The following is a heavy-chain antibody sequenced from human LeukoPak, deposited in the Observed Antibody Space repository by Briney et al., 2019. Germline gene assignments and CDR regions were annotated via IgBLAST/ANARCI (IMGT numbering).Heavy chain of an antibody. CDR2: INRAGIES. CDR1: GFTFTDYW. Sequence: GGSLRLSCAASGFTFTDYWMTWVRQVPGKGLEWVANINRAGIESYYVDSVKGRFTISRDNAEKSLYLQMDSLRVDDTAVYYCARVGTWELQRVFDNWAQGTLVTVSS. D-gene: IGHD1-26*01. J-gene: IGHJ4*02. V-gene: IGHV3-7*01. CDR3: ARVGTWELQRVFDN.